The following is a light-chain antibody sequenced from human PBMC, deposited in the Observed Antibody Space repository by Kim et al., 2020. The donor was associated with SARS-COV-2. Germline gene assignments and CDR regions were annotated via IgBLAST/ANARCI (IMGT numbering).Light chain of an antibody. Sequence: ELTQPPSASGTPGQRVTISCSGSSSNIGSNYVYWYQQLPGTAPKLLIYSNNQRPSGVPDRFSGSKSGTSASLAISGLRSEDEADYYCAAWDDSLSGVVFGGGTKLTV. CDR2: SNN. CDR3: AAWDDSLSGVV. CDR1: SSNIGSNY. J-gene: IGLJ2*01. V-gene: IGLV1-47*02.